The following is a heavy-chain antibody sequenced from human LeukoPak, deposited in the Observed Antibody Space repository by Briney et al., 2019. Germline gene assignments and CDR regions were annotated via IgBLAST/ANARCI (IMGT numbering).Heavy chain of an antibody. CDR2: ISYDGSNK. CDR1: GFTFSSYA. Sequence: GGSLRLSCAASGFTFSSYAMHWVRQAPGKGLEWVAVISYDGSNKYYADSVKGRFTISRDNSKNTLYLQMNSLRAEDTAVYYCASADSSGYYYPSEYFQHWGQGTLVTVSS. V-gene: IGHV3-30-3*01. CDR3: ASADSSGYYYPSEYFQH. D-gene: IGHD3-22*01. J-gene: IGHJ1*01.